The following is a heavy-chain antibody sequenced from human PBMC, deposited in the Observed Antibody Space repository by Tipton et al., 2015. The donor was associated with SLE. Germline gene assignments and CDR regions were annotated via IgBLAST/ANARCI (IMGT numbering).Heavy chain of an antibody. D-gene: IGHD2/OR15-2a*01. CDR3: TSRRSSMAASPFGD. CDR1: GASFNGYY. J-gene: IGHJ4*02. V-gene: IGHV4-34*01. CDR2: INHFSGT. Sequence: LRLSCSVYGASFNGYYWTWVRQPPGKGLEWIGEINHFSGTKYNPSLKSRVTISVDTSKNQFSLKLSSVTAADTGLYYCTSRRSSMAASPFGDWDQGTLVTVSS.